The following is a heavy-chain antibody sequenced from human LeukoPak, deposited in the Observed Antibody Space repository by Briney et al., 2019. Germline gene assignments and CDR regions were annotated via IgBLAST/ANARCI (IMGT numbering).Heavy chain of an antibody. CDR1: GYTFTSYG. CDR2: ISAYNGNT. D-gene: IGHD6-13*01. CDR3: ARVTAAGGREGSDYMDV. J-gene: IGHJ6*03. V-gene: IGHV1-18*01. Sequence: GASVKVSCKASGYTFTSYGISWVRQAPGQGLEWMGWISAYNGNTNYAQKLQGRVTMTTDTSTSTAYMELRSLRSDDTAVYYCARVTAAGGREGSDYMDVWGKGTTVTVSS.